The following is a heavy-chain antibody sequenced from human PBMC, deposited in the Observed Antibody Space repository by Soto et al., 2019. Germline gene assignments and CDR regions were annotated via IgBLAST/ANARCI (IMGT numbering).Heavy chain of an antibody. CDR1: GGSISSSSHY. Sequence: PSATLSLAGTVSGGSISSSSHYWGWILQPAWKGLEWIGSIYYSGSTYYNPSLKSRVTISVDTSKNQFSLKLSSVTAADTAVYYCARQTEGYDFWSGYTGLFDPWGQGTLVT. V-gene: IGHV4-39*01. D-gene: IGHD3-3*01. CDR2: IYYSGST. J-gene: IGHJ5*02. CDR3: ARQTEGYDFWSGYTGLFDP.